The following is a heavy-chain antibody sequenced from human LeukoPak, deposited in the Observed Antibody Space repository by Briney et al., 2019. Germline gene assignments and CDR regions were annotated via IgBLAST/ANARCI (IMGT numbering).Heavy chain of an antibody. CDR1: GLNVKSNY. CDR2: IYTSGNT. CDR3: ASISDLLYYFDS. J-gene: IGHJ4*02. V-gene: IGHV3-66*01. Sequence: GGPLRLSCAPSGLNVKSNYMSWLRQPPPKGLEWVSLIYTSGNTYYADSVKGRFTLSRDNSKNTVYLQMNSLRVEDTAMYYCASISDLLYYFDSWGQGTLVTVS.